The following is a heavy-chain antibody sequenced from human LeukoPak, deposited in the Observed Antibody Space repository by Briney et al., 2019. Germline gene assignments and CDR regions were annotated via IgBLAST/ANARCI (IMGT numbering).Heavy chain of an antibody. J-gene: IGHJ3*02. CDR3: ARSDILLWFGEFPDAFDI. V-gene: IGHV4-61*10. CDR1: GGSISSGSYY. CDR2: IYYSGST. Sequence: PSQTLSLTCTVSGGSISSGSYYWSWIRQPAGKGLEWIGYIYYSGSTNYNPSLKSRVTISVDTSKNQFSLKLSSVTAADTAVYYCARSDILLWFGEFPDAFDIWGQGTMVTVSS. D-gene: IGHD3-10*01.